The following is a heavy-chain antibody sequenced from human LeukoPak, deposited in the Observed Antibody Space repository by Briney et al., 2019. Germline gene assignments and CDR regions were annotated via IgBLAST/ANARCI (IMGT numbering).Heavy chain of an antibody. J-gene: IGHJ4*02. V-gene: IGHV3-33*01. D-gene: IGHD6-19*01. CDR1: GFNFGSDA. Sequence: GRSLRLSCTASGFNFGSDAMHWVRQAPGRGLEWVAFIWSDGSNDHYADSVKGRFTISRDNSKNTVCLQMNSLRVEDTAVYYCARDPSGSGWSLSDWGQGTPVTVSS. CDR3: ARDPSGSGWSLSD. CDR2: IWSDGSND.